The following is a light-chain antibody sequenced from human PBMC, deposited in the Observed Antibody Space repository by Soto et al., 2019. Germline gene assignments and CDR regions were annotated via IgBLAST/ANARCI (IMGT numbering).Light chain of an antibody. Sequence: DIKLNQSPSTLSAYVGDSVTIAWRASQVIRTWVAWYQQKPGKAPKLLIYRESTLESGVSARFSGSRSGPDFTLTISSLQPDDFATYYCQQYDDYPWTFGQGTKVDVK. CDR3: QQYDDYPWT. V-gene: IGKV1-5*03. CDR2: RES. J-gene: IGKJ1*01. CDR1: QVIRTW.